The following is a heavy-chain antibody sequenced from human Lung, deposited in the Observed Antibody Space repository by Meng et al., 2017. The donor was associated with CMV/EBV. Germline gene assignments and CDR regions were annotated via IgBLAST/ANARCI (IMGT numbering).Heavy chain of an antibody. CDR2: TYYRSKWYH. Sequence: QVRLHKSGPVLGKPSQLLPLTCAISGAIVSSSSAAWHWIRQSPSGGLGWLGRTYYRSKWYHEYAVSVKSRITISPDTPKNQFSLQLNSMTPEDTAVYYCARGINGGCGDWGQGTLVTVSS. V-gene: IGHV6-1*01. J-gene: IGHJ4*02. CDR3: ARGINGGCGD. CDR1: GAIVSSSSAA. D-gene: IGHD4-23*01.